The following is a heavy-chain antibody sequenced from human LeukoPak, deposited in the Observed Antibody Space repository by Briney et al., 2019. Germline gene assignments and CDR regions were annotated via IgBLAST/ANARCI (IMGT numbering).Heavy chain of an antibody. J-gene: IGHJ3*02. CDR2: ISAYNGNT. CDR3: ARPSYSSGWYSNAFDI. V-gene: IGHV1-18*01. D-gene: IGHD6-19*01. CDR1: GYTFTSYG. Sequence: GASVKVSCKASGYTFTSYGISWVRQAPGQGLEWMGWISAYNGNTNYAQKLQGRVTTTTDTSTSTAYMELRSLRSDDTAVYYCARPSYSSGWYSNAFDIWGQGTMVTVSS.